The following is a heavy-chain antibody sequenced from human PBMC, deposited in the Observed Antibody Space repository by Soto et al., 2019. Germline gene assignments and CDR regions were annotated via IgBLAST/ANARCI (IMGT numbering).Heavy chain of an antibody. Sequence: ASVKVSCKASGYTFTSYAMHWVRQAPGQRLEWMGWINAGNGNTKYSQKLQGRVTMTTDTSTSTAYMELRSLRSDDTAVYYCARAWQWLVRGDFDYWGQGTLVTVS. CDR2: INAGNGNT. CDR1: GYTFTSYA. V-gene: IGHV1-3*01. CDR3: ARAWQWLVRGDFDY. J-gene: IGHJ4*02. D-gene: IGHD6-19*01.